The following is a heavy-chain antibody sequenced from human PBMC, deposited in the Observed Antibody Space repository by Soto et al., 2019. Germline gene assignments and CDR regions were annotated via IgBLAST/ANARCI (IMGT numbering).Heavy chain of an antibody. CDR1: GFTFDDYT. CDR3: AKDINYKVWLVEGYGYYGMDV. CDR2: ISWDGGST. J-gene: IGHJ6*02. D-gene: IGHD6-19*01. Sequence: SVGSLRLSCAASGFTFDDYTMHWVRQAPGKGLEWVSLISWDGGSTYYADSVKGRFTISRDNSKNSLYLQMNSLRTEDTALYYCAKDINYKVWLVEGYGYYGMDVWGQGTTVTVSS. V-gene: IGHV3-43*01.